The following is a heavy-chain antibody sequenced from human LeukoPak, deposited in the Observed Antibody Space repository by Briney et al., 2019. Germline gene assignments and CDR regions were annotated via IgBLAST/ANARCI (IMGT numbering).Heavy chain of an antibody. V-gene: IGHV1-18*01. Sequence: ASVKVSCKASGYTFTSYGISWVRQAPGQGLEWMGWISAYNGNTNYAQKLQGRVTMTTDTSTSTAYMELRSLRSDDTAVYYCARDLLNCSGGSCYPWFDPWGRGTLVTVSS. CDR2: ISAYNGNT. CDR1: GYTFTSYG. J-gene: IGHJ5*02. D-gene: IGHD2-15*01. CDR3: ARDLLNCSGGSCYPWFDP.